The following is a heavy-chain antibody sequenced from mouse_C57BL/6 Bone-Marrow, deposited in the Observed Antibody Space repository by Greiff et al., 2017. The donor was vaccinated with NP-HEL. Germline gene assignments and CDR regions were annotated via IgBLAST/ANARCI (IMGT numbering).Heavy chain of an antibody. V-gene: IGHV1-52*01. D-gene: IGHD1-1*01. CDR3: ARNHITTVVALDY. CDR1: GYTFTSYW. J-gene: IGHJ2*01. Sequence: VQLQQPGAELVRPGSSVKLSCKASGYTFTSYWMHWVKQRPIQGLEWIGNIDPSDSETHYNQKFKDKATLTVDKSSSTAYMQLSSLTSEDSPVYYCARNHITTVVALDYWGQGTTLTVSS. CDR2: IDPSDSET.